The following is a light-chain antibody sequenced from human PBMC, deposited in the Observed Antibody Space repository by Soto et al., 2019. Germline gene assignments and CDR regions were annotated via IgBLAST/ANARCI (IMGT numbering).Light chain of an antibody. J-gene: IGKJ5*01. V-gene: IGKV1-9*01. CDR1: QGINTY. Sequence: DTQLTQSPSFLSASVGDRVTITCRASQGINTYLAWYQQKPGKAPKLLIYLASTLQSGVPSRFSGSGSGTEFTLTIGSLQPEDFATYYCQQHDNFPITFGQGTRLEIK. CDR2: LAS. CDR3: QQHDNFPIT.